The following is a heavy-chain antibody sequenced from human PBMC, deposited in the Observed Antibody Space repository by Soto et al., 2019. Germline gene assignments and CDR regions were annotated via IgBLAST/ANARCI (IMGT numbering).Heavy chain of an antibody. D-gene: IGHD3-10*01. CDR2: IYPADSDT. CDR3: ARAYGKYFDY. V-gene: IGHV5-51*01. Sequence: EESLKISCKGSGYTFTSYWIGWVRQLPGKGLEWMGIIYPADSDTRYSPSFQGQVTISADKSISTAYLQWSSLRASDTAMYFCARAYGKYFDYWGQGTPVTVSS. CDR1: GYTFTSYW. J-gene: IGHJ4*02.